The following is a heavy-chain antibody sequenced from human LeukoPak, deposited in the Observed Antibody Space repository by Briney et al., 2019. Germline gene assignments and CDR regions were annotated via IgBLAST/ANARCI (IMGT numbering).Heavy chain of an antibody. D-gene: IGHD2-15*01. CDR3: ARNYFKLQDNWFDP. CDR2: IYYSGST. CDR1: GGSISSSSYY. Sequence: SETLSLTCTVSGGSISSSSYYWGWIRQPPGKGLEWIGSIYYSGSTYYNPSLKSRVTISVDTSKNQFSPKLSSVTAADTAVYYCARNYFKLQDNWFDPWGQGTLVTVSS. V-gene: IGHV4-39*01. J-gene: IGHJ5*02.